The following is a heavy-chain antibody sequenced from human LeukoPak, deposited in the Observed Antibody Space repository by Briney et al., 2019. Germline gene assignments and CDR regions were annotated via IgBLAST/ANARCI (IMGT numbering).Heavy chain of an antibody. D-gene: IGHD3-16*02. J-gene: IGHJ6*03. Sequence: GGSLRLSCAASGFTFSSYAMHWVRQAPGKGLEWVAVISYDGSNKYYADSVKGRFTISRDNSKNTLYLQVNSLRAEDTAVFYCARGTDYVWGSFRFSFHMDVWGKGTTVTVSS. CDR1: GFTFSSYA. CDR3: ARGTDYVWGSFRFSFHMDV. V-gene: IGHV3-30*04. CDR2: ISYDGSNK.